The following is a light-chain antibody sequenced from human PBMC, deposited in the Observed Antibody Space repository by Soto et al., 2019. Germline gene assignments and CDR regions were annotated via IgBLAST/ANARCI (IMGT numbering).Light chain of an antibody. Sequence: DIQMTQSPSSLSASLGDRVTITCRASQGIGVYLAWFQQKPGKVPKLLIYAASTLQSGVPSRFSGSGSGTDFTLTISSLQPEVFATYYCQKYNSAPLTFGGGTQVEIK. CDR2: AAS. J-gene: IGKJ4*01. CDR3: QKYNSAPLT. CDR1: QGIGVY. V-gene: IGKV1-27*01.